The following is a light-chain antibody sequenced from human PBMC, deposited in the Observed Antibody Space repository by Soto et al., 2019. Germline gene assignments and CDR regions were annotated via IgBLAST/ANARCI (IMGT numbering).Light chain of an antibody. CDR3: QHYGSSPWT. Sequence: EIVMTQSPATLSVSPGEGATLSFRASQSVSSNLALYQQKPGQAPRLLIYGASTRATGISARFSGSGSGTDFTLTISRLEHEDIPEYYCQHYGSSPWTFGQGTKVDIK. CDR2: GAS. CDR1: QSVSSN. V-gene: IGKV3-15*01. J-gene: IGKJ1*01.